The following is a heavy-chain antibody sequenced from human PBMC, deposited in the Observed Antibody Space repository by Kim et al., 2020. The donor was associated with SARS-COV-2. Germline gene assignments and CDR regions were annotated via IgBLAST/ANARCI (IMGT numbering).Heavy chain of an antibody. CDR3: ARGARFSAIVDF. Sequence: HSADSGKGRFTISRDSPKNTLYLQMNSLSVEDTAIYYCARGARFSAIVDFWGQGTLVIVSS. J-gene: IGHJ4*02. V-gene: IGHV3-53*01. D-gene: IGHD3-3*01.